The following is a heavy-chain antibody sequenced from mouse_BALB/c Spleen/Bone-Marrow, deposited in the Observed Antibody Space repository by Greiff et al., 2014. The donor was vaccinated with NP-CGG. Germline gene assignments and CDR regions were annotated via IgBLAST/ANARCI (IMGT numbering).Heavy chain of an antibody. CDR2: ISSGGTYT. J-gene: IGHJ2*01. V-gene: IGHV5-6*01. D-gene: IGHD2-4*01. CDR3: ARRRDYDYFYH. Sequence: DVQLVESGGDLVKPGGSLKLSCAASGFTFSNYGMSWVRQIPDKRLEWVATISSGGTYTFYPDSVKGRFTISRDNTKNTLTLQMARLKSEDTAMYYCARRRDYDYFYHWGQSPTLPVSS. CDR1: GFTFSNYG.